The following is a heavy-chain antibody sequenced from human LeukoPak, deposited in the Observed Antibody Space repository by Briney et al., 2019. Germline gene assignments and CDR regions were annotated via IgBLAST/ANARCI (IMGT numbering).Heavy chain of an antibody. CDR1: GFTFSSYA. J-gene: IGHJ4*02. D-gene: IGHD3-10*01. CDR3: AKDQRGITMVQGVNY. CDR2: ISGSGGST. Sequence: GGSLRLSCAASGFTFSSYAISWVRQAPGKGLEWVSAISGSGGSTYYADSVKGRFTISRDNSKNTLYLQMNSLRAEDTAVYYCAKDQRGITMVQGVNYWGQGTLVTVSS. V-gene: IGHV3-23*01.